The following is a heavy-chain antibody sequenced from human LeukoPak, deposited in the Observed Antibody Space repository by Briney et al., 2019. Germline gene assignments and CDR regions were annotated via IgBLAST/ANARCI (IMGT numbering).Heavy chain of an antibody. CDR3: ARHRYYFDY. CDR2: IYYSGST. CDR1: GGSISSSSYY. J-gene: IGHJ4*02. Sequence: SETLSLTCTVSGGSISSSSYYWGWIRQPPGEGLEWIGSIYYSGSTYYNPSLKSRVTISVHTCNNQFSLKLTSVTAADTAVHYCARHRYYFDYWGQGTLVTVSS. V-gene: IGHV4-39*01.